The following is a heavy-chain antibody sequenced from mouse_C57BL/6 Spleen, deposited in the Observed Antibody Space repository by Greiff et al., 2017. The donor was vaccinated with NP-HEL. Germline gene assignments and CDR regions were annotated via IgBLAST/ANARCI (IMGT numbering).Heavy chain of an antibody. CDR3: ARGQLRLGYDFDY. J-gene: IGHJ2*01. CDR1: GYTFTSYW. V-gene: IGHV1-53*01. D-gene: IGHD3-2*02. CDR2: INPSNGGT. Sequence: QVQLKQPGTELVKPGASVKLSCKASGYTFTSYWMHWVKQRPGQGLEWIGNINPSNGGTNYNEKFKSKATLTVDKSSSTAYMQLSSLTSEDSAVYYCARGQLRLGYDFDYWGQGTTLTVSS.